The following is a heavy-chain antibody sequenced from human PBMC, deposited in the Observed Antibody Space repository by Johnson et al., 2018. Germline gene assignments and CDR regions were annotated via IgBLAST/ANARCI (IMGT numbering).Heavy chain of an antibody. CDR2: VSSGSDFI. V-gene: IGHV3-21*01. CDR3: ARDQYYALDI. J-gene: IGHJ3*02. D-gene: IGHD3-10*01. CDR1: GFTFNAHT. Sequence: VQLVESGGARVEPGGSLRLSCAASGFTFNAHTMNWVRLAPGKGLEWVSSVSSGSDFISYSNPVTGRFTISRDNAKNSVFLQMISLRAEDTGVYYCARDQYYALDIWGQGTMVTVSS.